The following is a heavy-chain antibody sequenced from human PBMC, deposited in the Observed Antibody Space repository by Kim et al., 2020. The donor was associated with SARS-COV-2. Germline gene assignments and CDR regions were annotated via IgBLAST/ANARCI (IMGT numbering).Heavy chain of an antibody. J-gene: IGHJ3*02. V-gene: IGHV3-7*03. Sequence: GGSLRLSCAASGFTFSRHWMSWVRQAPAKGLEWVANIKQDGSEKYYVDSVKGRFTISRDNAKNSLYLQMNSLRAEDTAVYYCARDQVGLSDAFDIWGQGTMVTVSS. CDR3: ARDQVGLSDAFDI. CDR2: IKQDGSEK. D-gene: IGHD3-10*01. CDR1: GFTFSRHW.